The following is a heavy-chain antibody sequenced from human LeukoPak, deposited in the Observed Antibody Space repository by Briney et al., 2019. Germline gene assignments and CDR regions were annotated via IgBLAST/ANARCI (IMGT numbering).Heavy chain of an antibody. Sequence: GGSLRLSCAASGFTISGFWMHWVRQAPGKGLVWVSRITTDGSSTTYADSVRGQFTISRDNAKNTLYLQMNSLRAEDTAVYYCARTVSAYFFDYWGQGTLVTVSS. J-gene: IGHJ4*02. CDR2: ITTDGSST. D-gene: IGHD3-9*01. V-gene: IGHV3-74*01. CDR1: GFTISGFW. CDR3: ARTVSAYFFDY.